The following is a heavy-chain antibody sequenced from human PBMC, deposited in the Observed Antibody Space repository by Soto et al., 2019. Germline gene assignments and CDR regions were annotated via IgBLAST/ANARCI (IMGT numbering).Heavy chain of an antibody. CDR2: ISYDGSNK. D-gene: IGHD1-7*01. CDR3: VFLGLHHPYYFDY. J-gene: IGHJ4*02. V-gene: IGHV3-30*03. Sequence: GGSLSLSCAASGFTFSSYGMHWVRQAPGKGLEWVAVISYDGSNKYYADSVKGRFTISRDKSKNTLYLQMNSLRAEDTAVYYCVFLGLHHPYYFDYWGQGTLVTVSS. CDR1: GFTFSSYG.